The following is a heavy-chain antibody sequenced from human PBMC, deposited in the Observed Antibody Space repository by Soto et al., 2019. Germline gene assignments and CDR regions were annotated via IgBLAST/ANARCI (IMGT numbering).Heavy chain of an antibody. J-gene: IGHJ6*02. CDR1: GFTFGSYG. V-gene: IGHV3-30*18. CDR2: ISYDGSKK. CDR3: AKAIENYSTGYYKPFYYFGVDV. Sequence: GGSLRLSCAASGFTFGSYGMHWVRQAPGKGLEWVAGISYDGSKKYYGESVKGRFTISSDNSKNTLYLQMNSLRVEDTAVYYCAKAIENYSTGYYKPFYYFGVDVWGQGTTVTVS. D-gene: IGHD3-22*01.